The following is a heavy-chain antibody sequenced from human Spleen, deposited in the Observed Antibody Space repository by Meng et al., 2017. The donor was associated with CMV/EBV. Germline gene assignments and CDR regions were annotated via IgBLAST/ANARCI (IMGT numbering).Heavy chain of an antibody. CDR2: ISSSSDYI. V-gene: IGHV3-21*04. J-gene: IGHJ4*02. D-gene: IGHD3-9*01. CDR1: FTFSINS. Sequence: FTFSINSMAWVRQAPGKGLEWVSSISSSSDYIYYTDSVKGRFTISRDNAKNTLYLQMNSLRAEDTAVYYCAKVVAYYDILTGYYRNWGQGTLVTVSS. CDR3: AKVVAYYDILTGYYRN.